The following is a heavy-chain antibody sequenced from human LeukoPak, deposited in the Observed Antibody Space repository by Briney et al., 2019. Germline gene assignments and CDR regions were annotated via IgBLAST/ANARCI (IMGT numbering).Heavy chain of an antibody. Sequence: ASVKVSCKASGYTFTGDLMHWVRQAPGQGLEWMGWSNPNSGGTNYAQKFQGRVTMTRDTSISTAYMELSRLRSDDTAVYYCARGGIYYYYYYMDVWGKGTTVTISS. CDR2: SNPNSGGT. J-gene: IGHJ6*03. V-gene: IGHV1-2*02. CDR3: ARGGIYYYYYYMDV. CDR1: GYTFTGDL. D-gene: IGHD1-26*01.